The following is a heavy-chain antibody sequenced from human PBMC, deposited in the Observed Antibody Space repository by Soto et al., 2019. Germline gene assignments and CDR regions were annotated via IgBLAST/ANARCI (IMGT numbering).Heavy chain of an antibody. CDR1: GGTFSNYA. Sequence: SVKVSCKASGGTFSNYAISWVRQAPGQGLEWVGGIIPMFGTSNYAQNFQGRVSITADESTSTAYVELSSLRSEDTAVYYCARGVRTGFYGMDVWGQGTTVTVSS. CDR2: IIPMFGTS. D-gene: IGHD3-10*01. CDR3: ARGVRTGFYGMDV. V-gene: IGHV1-69*13. J-gene: IGHJ6*02.